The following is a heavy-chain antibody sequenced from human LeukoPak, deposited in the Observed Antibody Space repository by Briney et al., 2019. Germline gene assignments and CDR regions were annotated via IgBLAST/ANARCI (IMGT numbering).Heavy chain of an antibody. D-gene: IGHD3-22*01. CDR3: ASSSLYYYDSSGSPHI. V-gene: IGHV3-23*01. CDR2: VSGSGGST. Sequence: GGSLRLSCAASGFTFSSYAMSWVRQAPGKGLDWVSAVSGSGGSTYYADSVKGRFTISRDNSKNTLYLQMNSLRAEDTAVYYCASSSLYYYDSSGSPHIWGQGTMVTVSS. J-gene: IGHJ3*02. CDR1: GFTFSSYA.